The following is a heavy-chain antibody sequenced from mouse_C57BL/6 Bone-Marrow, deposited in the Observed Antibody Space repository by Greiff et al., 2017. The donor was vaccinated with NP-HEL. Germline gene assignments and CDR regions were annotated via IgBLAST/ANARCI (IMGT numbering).Heavy chain of an antibody. CDR1: GFTFSSYA. J-gene: IGHJ4*01. V-gene: IGHV5-4*01. Sequence: EVQLVESGGGLVKPGGSLKLSCAASGFTFSSYAMSWVRQTPEKRLEWVATISDGGSYTYYPDNVKGRFTISRDNAKNNLYLQMSHLKSEDTAMYYCARRLLKGYYAMDYWGQGTSVTVSS. CDR2: ISDGGSYT. CDR3: ARRLLKGYYAMDY. D-gene: IGHD1-1*01.